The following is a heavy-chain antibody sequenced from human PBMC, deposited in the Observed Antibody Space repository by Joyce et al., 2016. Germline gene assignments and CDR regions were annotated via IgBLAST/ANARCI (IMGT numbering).Heavy chain of an antibody. CDR1: GFTFSAYG. Sequence: EVQLVEAGGALVQPGGSLRLSCAAAGFTFSAYGIHWVRQTKGKGLEWVSAIGTAGDPYYAGSVKGRFTISRENAKSSLFLQMNSLRAEDTAVYYCARERGGGMSAFDIWGQGTMVTVSS. J-gene: IGHJ3*02. CDR2: IGTAGDP. D-gene: IGHD3-16*01. V-gene: IGHV3-13*05. CDR3: ARERGGGMSAFDI.